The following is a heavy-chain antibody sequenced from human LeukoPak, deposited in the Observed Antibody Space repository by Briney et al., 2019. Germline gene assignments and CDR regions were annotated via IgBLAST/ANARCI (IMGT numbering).Heavy chain of an antibody. Sequence: PSQTLSLTCTVSGGSISSGGYYWSWIRQHPGKGPEWIGYIYYSGSTYYNPSLKSRVTISVDTSKNQFSLKLSSVTAADTAVYYCARGPCSGGSCYLDPWGQGTLVTVSS. CDR1: GGSISSGGYY. D-gene: IGHD2-15*01. CDR3: ARGPCSGGSCYLDP. V-gene: IGHV4-31*03. CDR2: IYYSGST. J-gene: IGHJ5*02.